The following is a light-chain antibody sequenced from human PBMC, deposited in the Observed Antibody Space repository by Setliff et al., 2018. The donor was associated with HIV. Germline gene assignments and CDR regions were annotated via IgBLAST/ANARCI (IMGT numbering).Light chain of an antibody. Sequence: SVLAQPASVSGSPGQSITISCSGTSSDVGGHNYVSWYQQHPGSAPKLMIYDVSNRPSGVSNRFSGSKSGNTASLTISGLQAEDEADYYCCSYTSSSTYVFGTGTKVTVL. CDR2: DVS. CDR1: SSDVGGHNY. CDR3: CSYTSSSTYV. J-gene: IGLJ1*01. V-gene: IGLV2-14*03.